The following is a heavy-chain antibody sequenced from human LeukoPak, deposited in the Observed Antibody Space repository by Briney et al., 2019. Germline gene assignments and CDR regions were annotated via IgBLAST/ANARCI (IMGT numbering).Heavy chain of an antibody. Sequence: GGSLRLSCVASGFTFDHYAMHWVRQAPGKGLEWVSGVSWNSGTIAYADSVEGRFTISRDNAKNSLYLQMNSLRAEDTAVYYCASPKTFSDAPGIWGQGTMVTVSS. J-gene: IGHJ3*02. D-gene: IGHD2-8*01. CDR1: GFTFDHYA. CDR3: ASPKTFSDAPGI. V-gene: IGHV3-9*01. CDR2: VSWNSGTI.